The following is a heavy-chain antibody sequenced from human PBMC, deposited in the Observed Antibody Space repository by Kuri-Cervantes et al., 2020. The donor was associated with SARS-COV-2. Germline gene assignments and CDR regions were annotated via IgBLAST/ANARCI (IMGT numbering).Heavy chain of an antibody. V-gene: IGHV3-23*01. CDR3: AREGGSGSYYDHYYYYYYMDV. D-gene: IGHD3-10*01. J-gene: IGHJ6*03. CDR1: GFTVSSNY. CDR2: ISGSGGST. Sequence: GESLKISCAASGFTVSSNYMSWVRQAPGKGLEWVSAISGSGGSTYYADSVKGRFTISRDNSKNTLYLQMNSLRAEDTAVYYCAREGGSGSYYDHYYYYYYMDVWGKGTTVTVSS.